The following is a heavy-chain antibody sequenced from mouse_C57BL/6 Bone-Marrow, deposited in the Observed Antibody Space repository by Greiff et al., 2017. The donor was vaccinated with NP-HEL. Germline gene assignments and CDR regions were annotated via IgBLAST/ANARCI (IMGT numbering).Heavy chain of an antibody. D-gene: IGHD1-1*01. CDR3: AREGHYDGSSVYYFDY. J-gene: IGHJ2*01. V-gene: IGHV1-50*01. CDR2: IDPSDSYT. CDR1: GYTFTSYW. Sequence: QVQLQQPGAELVKPGASVKLSCKASGYTFTSYWMQWVKQRPGQGLEWIGEIDPSDSYTNYNQKFKGKATLTVDTSSSTAYMQLSSLTSEDSAVYYCAREGHYDGSSVYYFDYWGQGTTLTVSS.